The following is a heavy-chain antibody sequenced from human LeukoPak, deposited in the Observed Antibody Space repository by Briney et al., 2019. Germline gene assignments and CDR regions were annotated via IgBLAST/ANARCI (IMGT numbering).Heavy chain of an antibody. CDR2: ISYSGSTT. CDR3: ARAGPPAFDT. CDR1: GFTFTNFE. V-gene: IGHV3-48*03. Sequence: GGSLSLSCAASGFTFTNFEMNWVRQAPGKGLEWVSYISYSGSTTSYADSVKGRFTISRDNAKNSLYLQMNSLRAEDTAVYYCARAGPPAFDTWGQGTQVTVSS. J-gene: IGHJ5*02.